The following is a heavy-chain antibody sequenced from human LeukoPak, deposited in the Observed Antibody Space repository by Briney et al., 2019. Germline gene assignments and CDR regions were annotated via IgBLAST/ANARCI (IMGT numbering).Heavy chain of an antibody. V-gene: IGHV1-3*01. CDR1: GYTFTSYA. CDR2: INAGNGKT. Sequence: ASVKVSCKASGYTFTSYAMHWVRQAHGQRLEWMGWINAGNGKTKYSQKFQGRVTITRDSSASTAYMELSSLRSEDTAVYYCARREWLVRRLDYWGQGTLVTVSS. J-gene: IGHJ4*02. D-gene: IGHD6-19*01. CDR3: ARREWLVRRLDY.